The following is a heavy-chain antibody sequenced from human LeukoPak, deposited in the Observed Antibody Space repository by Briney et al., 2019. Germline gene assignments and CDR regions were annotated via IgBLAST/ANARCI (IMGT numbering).Heavy chain of an antibody. J-gene: IGHJ4*02. Sequence: PGGSLRLSCTGSGFTVGDYSLSWFRQAPGKGLEWVGFIRSKGYGGTTEYAASVKGRFIISRDDSKSIAYLQMNSLKSDDTGLYYCSRQWEQLPYYFGYWGQGTLVTVSS. CDR2: IRSKGYGGTT. D-gene: IGHD1/OR15-1a*01. CDR1: GFTVGDYS. V-gene: IGHV3-49*03. CDR3: SRQWEQLPYYFGY.